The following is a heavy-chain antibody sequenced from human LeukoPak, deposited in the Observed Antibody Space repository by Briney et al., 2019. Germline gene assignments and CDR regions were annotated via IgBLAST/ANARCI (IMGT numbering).Heavy chain of an antibody. CDR2: IYYTGST. J-gene: IGHJ4*02. CDR3: ARDRALGGWLLTFDY. V-gene: IGHV4-59*01. D-gene: IGHD5-24*01. CDR1: GGSISSYY. Sequence: SETLSLTCAVSGGSISSYYWSWIRQPPGKGLEWIGYIYYTGSTNYNPSLGSRVTISVDTSKSQFSLKLTSVTAADTAVYFCARDRALGGWLLTFDYWGRGTLVTVSS.